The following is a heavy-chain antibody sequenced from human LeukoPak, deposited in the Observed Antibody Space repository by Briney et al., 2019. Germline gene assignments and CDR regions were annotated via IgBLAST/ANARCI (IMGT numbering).Heavy chain of an antibody. CDR2: ISGSGGST. D-gene: IGHD4-17*01. V-gene: IGHV3-23*01. Sequence: GGSLRLSCAASGFTFSSYAMSWVRQAPGKGLEWVPAISGSGGSTYYADSVKGRFTISRDNSKNTLYLQMNSLRAEDTAVYYCAKGLGDYVSYFDYWGQGTLVTVSS. CDR3: AKGLGDYVSYFDY. J-gene: IGHJ4*02. CDR1: GFTFSSYA.